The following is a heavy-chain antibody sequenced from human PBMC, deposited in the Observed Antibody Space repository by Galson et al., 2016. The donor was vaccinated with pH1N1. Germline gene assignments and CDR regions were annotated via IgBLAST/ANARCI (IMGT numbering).Heavy chain of an antibody. CDR3: AREDYYDTDLSDWYFDL. V-gene: IGHV1-69*13. D-gene: IGHD3-22*01. CDR1: GGTFGSYG. CDR2: IIPIFNTA. Sequence: SVKVSCKASGGTFGSYGINWVRQAPGQGLEWMGGIIPIFNTAKYAQNFQGRVTITADESTTTAYMELSSLRSEDTAVYYCAREDYYDTDLSDWYFDLWG. J-gene: IGHJ2*01.